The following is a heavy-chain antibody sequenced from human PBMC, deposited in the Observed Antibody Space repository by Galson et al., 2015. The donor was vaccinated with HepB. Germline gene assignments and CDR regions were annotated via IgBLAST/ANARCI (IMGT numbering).Heavy chain of an antibody. CDR1: GYTFTSYY. CDR2: INPSSGST. V-gene: IGHV1-46*01. D-gene: IGHD2-15*01. Sequence: SVKVSCKASGYTFTSYYVHWVRQAPGQGLEWMGIINPSSGSTSYSQKFQGRVTMTRDTSTSTVYMELSGLRCEDTAVYYCARDLPYCSGGSCYARYYFEYWGQGTPVTVSS. CDR3: ARDLPYCSGGSCYARYYFEY. J-gene: IGHJ4*02.